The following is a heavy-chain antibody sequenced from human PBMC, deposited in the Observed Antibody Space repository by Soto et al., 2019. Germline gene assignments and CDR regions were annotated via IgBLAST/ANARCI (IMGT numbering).Heavy chain of an antibody. J-gene: IGHJ6*02. D-gene: IGHD5-18*01. Sequence: QVQLVQSGAEVKKPGASVKVSCKASGYTFTSYDINWVRQATGQGLEWMGWMNPNSGNTGYAQKFQGRVTMTRNTSISTAYMELSSLRSEDTAVYYCARALDRGYIYGYNYYYYGIDVWGQGTTVTVSS. CDR3: ARALDRGYIYGYNYYYYGIDV. CDR2: MNPNSGNT. V-gene: IGHV1-8*01. CDR1: GYTFTSYD.